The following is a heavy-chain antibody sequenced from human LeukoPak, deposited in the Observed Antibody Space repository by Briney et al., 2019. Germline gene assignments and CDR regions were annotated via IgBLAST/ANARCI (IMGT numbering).Heavy chain of an antibody. CDR2: INHSGST. CDR1: GGSFSGYY. D-gene: IGHD6-13*01. V-gene: IGHV4-34*01. CDR3: ARGRLMGIAAAPPGY. J-gene: IGHJ4*02. Sequence: SETLSLTCAVYGGSFSGYYWSWIRQPPGKGLEWSGEINHSGSTNYNPSLKSRVTISVDPSKTQFSLKLSSVTAADTAVYYCARGRLMGIAAAPPGYWGQGTLVTVSS.